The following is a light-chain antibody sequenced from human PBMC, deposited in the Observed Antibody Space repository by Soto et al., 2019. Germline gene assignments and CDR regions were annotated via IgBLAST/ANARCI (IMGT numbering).Light chain of an antibody. Sequence: QSVLTQPPSASGTPGQRVTISCSGSRSNIGSNFVNWYQQLPGTAPNLLIHNSDQRPSGVPDRFSGSKSDTSASLAISGLQSDDEADYYCSAWDDDLSGRIFGGGTKLTVL. CDR2: NSD. CDR3: SAWDDDLSGRI. V-gene: IGLV1-44*01. J-gene: IGLJ2*01. CDR1: RSNIGSNF.